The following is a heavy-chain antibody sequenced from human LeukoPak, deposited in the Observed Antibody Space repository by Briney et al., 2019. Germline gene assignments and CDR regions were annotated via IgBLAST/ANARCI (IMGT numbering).Heavy chain of an antibody. CDR1: GGSFSGYY. D-gene: IGHD4-17*01. J-gene: IGHJ6*02. Sequence: SETLSLTCTVSGGSFSGYYWSWIRQPPGKGLEWVGQINHGGSTNYHPSLKSRVTISVDTSRNQFSLKLSSVTAADTAVYYCASWTVTTYYYYYAMDVWGQGTTVTVSS. CDR3: ASWTVTTYYYYYAMDV. CDR2: INHGGST. V-gene: IGHV4-34*01.